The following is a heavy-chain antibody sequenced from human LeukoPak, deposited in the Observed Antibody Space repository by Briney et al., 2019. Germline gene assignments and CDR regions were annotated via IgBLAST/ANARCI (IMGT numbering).Heavy chain of an antibody. V-gene: IGHV3-11*04. Sequence: GGSLRLSCAASGFTFSDYYMSWIRQAPGKGLEWVSYISSSGSTIYYADSVKGRFTISRDNAKNSLYLQMNSLRAEDTAVYYCARGVSVTELGNDAFDIWGQGTMVTVSS. CDR2: ISSSGSTI. CDR3: ARGVSVTELGNDAFDI. D-gene: IGHD4-17*01. J-gene: IGHJ3*02. CDR1: GFTFSDYY.